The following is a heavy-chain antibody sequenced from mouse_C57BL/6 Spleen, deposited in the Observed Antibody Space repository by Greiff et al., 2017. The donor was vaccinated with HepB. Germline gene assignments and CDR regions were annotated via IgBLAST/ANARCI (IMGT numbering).Heavy chain of an antibody. D-gene: IGHD2-5*01. CDR1: GYTFTDYY. CDR2: INPNNGGT. J-gene: IGHJ3*01. CDR3: ARGAYYSNLFAY. V-gene: IGHV1-26*01. Sequence: EVQLQQSGPELVKPGASVKISCKASGYTFTDYYMNWVKQSHGESLEWIGDINPNNGGTSYNQKFKGKATLTVDKSSSTAYMELRSLTSEDSAVYYCARGAYYSNLFAYWGQGTLVTVSA.